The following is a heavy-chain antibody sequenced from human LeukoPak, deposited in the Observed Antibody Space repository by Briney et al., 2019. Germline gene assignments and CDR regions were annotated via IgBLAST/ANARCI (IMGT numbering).Heavy chain of an antibody. CDR3: ANLGLGYCSSTSCTWGDY. CDR2: ISWNSGSI. V-gene: IGHV3-9*01. CDR1: GFTFDDYA. J-gene: IGHJ4*02. D-gene: IGHD2-2*01. Sequence: QSGGSLRLSCAASGFTFDDYAMHWVRQAPGKGLEWVSGISWNSGSIGYADSVKGRFTISRDNAKNSLYLQMNSLRAEDTALYYCANLGLGYCSSTSCTWGDYWGQGTLVTVSS.